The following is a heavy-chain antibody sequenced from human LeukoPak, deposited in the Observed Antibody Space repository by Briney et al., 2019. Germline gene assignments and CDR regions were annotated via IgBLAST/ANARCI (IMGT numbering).Heavy chain of an antibody. CDR3: ARSLSSGYYYFDY. CDR1: GGSISSSSYY. J-gene: IGHJ4*02. V-gene: IGHV4-61*02. CDR2: IYTSGST. Sequence: SQTLSLTCTVSGGSISSSSYYWSWIRQPAGKGLEWIGRIYTSGSTNYNPSLKSRVTISVDTSKYQFSLQLSSVTAADTAVYYCARSLSSGYYYFDYWGQGTLVTVSS. D-gene: IGHD3-22*01.